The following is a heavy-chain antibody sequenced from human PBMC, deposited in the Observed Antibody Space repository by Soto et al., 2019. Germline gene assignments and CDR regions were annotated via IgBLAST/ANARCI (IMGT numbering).Heavy chain of an antibody. CDR2: ISYDGSNK. V-gene: IGHV3-30*18. J-gene: IGHJ4*02. CDR1: GFTFSSYG. Sequence: GGSLRLSCAASGFTFSSYGMHWVRQAPGKGLEWVAVISYDGSNKYYADSVKGRFTISRDNSKNTLYLQMNSLGAEDTAVYYCAKGGIAAAGLFDYWGQGTLVTVSS. D-gene: IGHD6-13*01. CDR3: AKGGIAAAGLFDY.